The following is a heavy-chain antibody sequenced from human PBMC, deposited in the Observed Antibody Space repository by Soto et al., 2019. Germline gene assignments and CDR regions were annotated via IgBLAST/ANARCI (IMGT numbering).Heavy chain of an antibody. J-gene: IGHJ4*02. Sequence: SETLSLTCTVSGGSVSSGSYYWSWIRQPPGKGLEWIGYIYYSGSTNYNPSLKSRVTISVDTSKNQFSLKLSSVTAADTAVYYCARGGYSGYDPSFDYWGQGTLVTVPQ. V-gene: IGHV4-61*01. D-gene: IGHD5-12*01. CDR1: GGSVSSGSYY. CDR2: IYYSGST. CDR3: ARGGYSGYDPSFDY.